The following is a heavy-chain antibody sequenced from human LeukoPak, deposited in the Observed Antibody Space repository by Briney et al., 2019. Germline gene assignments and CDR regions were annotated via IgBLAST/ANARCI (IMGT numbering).Heavy chain of an antibody. CDR3: ARGSGGNFYFDY. V-gene: IGHV3-30-3*01. J-gene: IGHJ4*02. D-gene: IGHD4-23*01. CDR1: GFTFSSYA. CDR2: ISYDGSNK. Sequence: PGGSLRLSCAASGFTFSSYAMHWVRQAPGKGLGWVAVISYDGSNKYYADSVKGRFTISRDNSKNTLYLQMNSLRAEDTAVYYCARGSGGNFYFDYWGQGTLVTVSS.